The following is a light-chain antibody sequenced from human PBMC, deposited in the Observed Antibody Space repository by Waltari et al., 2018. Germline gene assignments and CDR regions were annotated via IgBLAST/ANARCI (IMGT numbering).Light chain of an antibody. Sequence: EIVLTQSPGTLSFSPGERATLSCRASQSVSRSYLAWYQQKPAQAPTLLIYGASSRATGIPDRFSGSGSGTDFTLTISRLEPEDFAVYYCQQYGSSPWTFGQGTKVEIK. CDR2: GAS. CDR3: QQYGSSPWT. CDR1: QSVSRSY. V-gene: IGKV3-20*01. J-gene: IGKJ1*01.